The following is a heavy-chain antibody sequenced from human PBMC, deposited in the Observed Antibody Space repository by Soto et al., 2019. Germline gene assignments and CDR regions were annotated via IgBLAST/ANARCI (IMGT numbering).Heavy chain of an antibody. CDR2: ISGSGGST. V-gene: IGHV3-23*01. J-gene: IGHJ4*02. CDR1: GFTFSSYA. D-gene: IGHD2-2*01. Sequence: EVQLLESGGGLVQPGGSLRLSCAASGFTFSSYAMSWVRQAPGKGVEWVSGISGSGGSTSYADSVKGRFTISRDNSKNTPDLQMNSLRAEDTAVYYCAKGPARRYFDYWGQGTLVTVSS. CDR3: AKGPARRYFDY.